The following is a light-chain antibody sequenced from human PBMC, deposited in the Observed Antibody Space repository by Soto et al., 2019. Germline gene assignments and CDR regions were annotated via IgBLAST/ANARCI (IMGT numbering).Light chain of an antibody. CDR2: DAS. CDR3: QEYKTWT. Sequence: DIQMTQSPSTLSASVGDTVTITCRASQSVSTWLAWYQQTPGKAPKLLMYDASTLESGAPARFSGSGSGTEFTLTIRSLQPEYFATYHCQEYKTWTFGQGTKVDIK. CDR1: QSVSTW. V-gene: IGKV1-5*01. J-gene: IGKJ1*01.